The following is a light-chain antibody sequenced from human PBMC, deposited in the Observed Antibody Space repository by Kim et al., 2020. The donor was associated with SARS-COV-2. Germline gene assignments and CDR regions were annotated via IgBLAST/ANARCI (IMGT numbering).Light chain of an antibody. Sequence: IVMTQSPATLSMSPGERATLSCRASQSVSSNLAWFQQKPGQAPRLLNYAATIRATGIPARFSGSGSETEFTLTISSLQSEDFAVYYCQHYNNWPHDTFGQGTKLEIK. V-gene: IGKV3D-15*01. J-gene: IGKJ2*01. CDR3: QHYNNWPHDT. CDR2: AAT. CDR1: QSVSSN.